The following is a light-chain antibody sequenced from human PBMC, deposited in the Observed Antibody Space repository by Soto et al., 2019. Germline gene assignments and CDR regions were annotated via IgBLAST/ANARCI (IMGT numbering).Light chain of an antibody. CDR2: AAS. CDR1: QSISNY. CDR3: QQSYGTPLT. Sequence: DMEMTQSPSSLSASVGDRVTITCLASQSISNYLNWYQHKPGKVPKLLIYAASSLQSGVPTRFSGSGSVTDFTLTINSLQHEDFATYYFQQSYGTPLTFGGGTKVEIK. J-gene: IGKJ4*01. V-gene: IGKV1-39*01.